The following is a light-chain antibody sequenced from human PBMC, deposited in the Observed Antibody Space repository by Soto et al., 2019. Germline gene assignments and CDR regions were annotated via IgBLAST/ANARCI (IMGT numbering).Light chain of an antibody. CDR2: DAS. CDR3: QQYDNYPWT. J-gene: IGKJ1*01. V-gene: IGKV1-5*01. CDR1: QSISDW. Sequence: DIRMTQSPSTLSASLGDRVTITWRASQSISDWLAWYQQQPGKAPKFLIYDASSLESGVPSRFSGSGYGTEFNLTINSLQTDDFATYYCQQYDNYPWTFGQGTKVDIK.